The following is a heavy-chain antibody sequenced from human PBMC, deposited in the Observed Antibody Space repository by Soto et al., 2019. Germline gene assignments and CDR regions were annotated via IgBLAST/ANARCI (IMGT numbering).Heavy chain of an antibody. Sequence: SVKVSCKASGGTFSSYAISWVRQAPGQGLEWMGGIIPIFGTANYAQKFQGRVTITADKSTSTAYMELSSLRSEDTAVYYCASIVVVPAALRNYYGMDVRGQVTTVPVSS. CDR1: GGTFSSYA. CDR3: ASIVVVPAALRNYYGMDV. V-gene: IGHV1-69*06. CDR2: IIPIFGTA. D-gene: IGHD2-2*01. J-gene: IGHJ6*02.